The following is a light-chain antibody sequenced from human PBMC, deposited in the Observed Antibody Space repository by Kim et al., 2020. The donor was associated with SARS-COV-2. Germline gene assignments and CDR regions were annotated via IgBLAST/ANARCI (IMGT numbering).Light chain of an antibody. J-gene: IGLJ2*01. V-gene: IGLV3-19*01. CDR1: SLRSYY. CDR2: GKN. CDR3: SSRDTNVHFLF. Sequence: SSELTQDPAVSVALGQTVSITCHGDSLRSYYATCYQQKPGQAPILVIYGKNNRPSGLPDRFSGSSSGNTASLTITGPLAGDEAYYYCSSRDTNVHFLFFG.